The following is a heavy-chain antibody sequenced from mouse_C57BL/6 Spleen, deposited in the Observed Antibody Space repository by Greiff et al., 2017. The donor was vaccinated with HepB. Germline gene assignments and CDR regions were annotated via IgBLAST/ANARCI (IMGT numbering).Heavy chain of an antibody. V-gene: IGHV1-50*01. Sequence: QVQLQQSGAELVKPGASVKLSCKASGYTFNSYWMQWVKQRPGQGLEWIGEIDPSDSYTNYNQKFKGKATLTVDTSSSTAYMQLSSLTSEDSAVYYCARRRNANAMDYWGQGTAVTVSS. CDR3: ARRRNANAMDY. CDR1: GYTFNSYW. CDR2: IDPSDSYT. J-gene: IGHJ4*01.